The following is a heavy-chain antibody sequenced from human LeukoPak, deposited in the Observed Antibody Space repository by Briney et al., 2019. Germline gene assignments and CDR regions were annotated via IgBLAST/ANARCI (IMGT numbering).Heavy chain of an antibody. CDR3: ARGGELGDDYDFWSGILSTTHAFDI. D-gene: IGHD3-3*01. Sequence: TLSLTCTVSGGSISSGSYYWSWIRQPAGKGLEWIGRIYTSGSTNYNPSLKSRVTISVDTSKNQFSLKLSSVTAADTAVYYCARGGELGDDYDFWSGILSTTHAFDIWGQGTMVTVSS. CDR2: IYTSGST. J-gene: IGHJ3*02. V-gene: IGHV4-61*02. CDR1: GGSISSGSYY.